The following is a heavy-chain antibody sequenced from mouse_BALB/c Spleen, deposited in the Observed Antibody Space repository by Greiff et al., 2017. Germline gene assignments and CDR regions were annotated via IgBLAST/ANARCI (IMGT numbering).Heavy chain of an antibody. CDR2: IDPANGNT. J-gene: IGHJ3*01. Sequence: VQLQQSGAELVKPGASVKLSCTASGFNIKDTYMHWVKQRPEQGLEWIGRIDPANGNTKYDAKFQGKATITADTSSNTAYLQLSSLTSEDTAVYYCARGFSDYGFAYWGQGTLVTVSA. V-gene: IGHV14-3*02. CDR1: GFNIKDTY. D-gene: IGHD2-4*01. CDR3: ARGFSDYGFAY.